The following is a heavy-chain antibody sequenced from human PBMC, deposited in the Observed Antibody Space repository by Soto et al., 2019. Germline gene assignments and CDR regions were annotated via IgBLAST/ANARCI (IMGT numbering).Heavy chain of an antibody. Sequence: EVQLLESGGTLVQPGXSXRXXXAXXXXXXXXXXMTWVRQAPGKGLEWVSYCGGGGSTYYADPVKGRFTCSRDNSKNTLFLQMNSLRAEDTAVYFCAKFRGQYYHTYYMDAWGKGTTVTVSS. CDR2: CGGGGST. V-gene: IGHV3-23*01. D-gene: IGHD1-26*01. J-gene: IGHJ6*03. CDR1: XXXXXXXX. CDR3: AKFRGQYYHTYYMDA.